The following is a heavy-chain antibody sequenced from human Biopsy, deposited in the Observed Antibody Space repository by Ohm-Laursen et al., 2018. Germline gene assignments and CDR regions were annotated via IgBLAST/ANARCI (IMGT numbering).Heavy chain of an antibody. Sequence: SVKVSCKVSGYTLTELSMRWVRQAPGKGLEWMGGFAPENGKTVYAQNFQARVSMTEDTSTDTAYMELRSLRSEGTAVYYCAADINVWNVNYWGQGTQVTVSS. D-gene: IGHD1-1*01. J-gene: IGHJ4*02. CDR2: FAPENGKT. CDR3: AADINVWNVNY. V-gene: IGHV1-24*01. CDR1: GYTLTELS.